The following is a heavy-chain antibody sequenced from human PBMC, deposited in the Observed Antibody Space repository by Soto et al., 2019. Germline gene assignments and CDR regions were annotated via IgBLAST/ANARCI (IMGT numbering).Heavy chain of an antibody. D-gene: IGHD4-17*01. V-gene: IGHV4-31*03. CDR1: GGSISSGGYY. J-gene: IGHJ5*02. Sequence: QVQLQESGPGLAKPSQTLSLTCTVSGGSISSGGYYWSWIRQHPGKGLEWIGYIYYSGSTYYNPSLKSRVTISVDTSKNQFSLKLSSVTAADTAVYYCARAAQILDDYGDYGWFDPWGQGTLVTVSS. CDR3: ARAAQILDDYGDYGWFDP. CDR2: IYYSGST.